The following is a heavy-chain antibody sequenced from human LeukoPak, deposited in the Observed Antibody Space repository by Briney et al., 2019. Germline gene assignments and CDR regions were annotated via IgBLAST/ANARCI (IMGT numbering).Heavy chain of an antibody. Sequence: GESLKISCKVSGYSFTSYWIGWVRQMPGKGLEWMGIIYPGDSDTRYSPSFQGQVTISADKSISTAYLQWSSLKASDTAMYYCARLAVGVAGTRGRRLPPTAYGMDVWGQGTTVTVSS. CDR2: IYPGDSDT. J-gene: IGHJ6*02. CDR1: GYSFTSYW. D-gene: IGHD6-19*01. CDR3: ARLAVGVAGTRGRRLPPTAYGMDV. V-gene: IGHV5-51*01.